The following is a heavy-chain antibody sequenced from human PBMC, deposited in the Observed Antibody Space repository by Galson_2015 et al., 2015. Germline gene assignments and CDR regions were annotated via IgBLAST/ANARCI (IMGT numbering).Heavy chain of an antibody. CDR1: GGSFSTYA. V-gene: IGHV1-69*06. D-gene: IGHD2-2*01. Sequence: SVKVSCKASGGSFSTYAISWVRQAPGQGLEWMGGITPMFGTANYAQNFQGRVTITADKSTTTAYMEVSGLRSEDTAVYYCARASQDCSRASCPYNYWGQGTLVTVSS. CDR3: ARASQDCSRASCPYNY. CDR2: ITPMFGTA. J-gene: IGHJ4*02.